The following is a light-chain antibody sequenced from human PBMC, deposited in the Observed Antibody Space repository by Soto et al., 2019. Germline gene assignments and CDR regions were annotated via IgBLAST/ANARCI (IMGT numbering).Light chain of an antibody. CDR3: QRCATVSLT. CDR2: KAF. V-gene: IGKV1-5*03. Sequence: DIELTQSPATLSASAGDRVTITCRASQSVSDCLAWYQQKPGKAPTLLIYKAFHIESGVPSRFSGSVSATDFPLTISSLQPDDFATYYCQRCATVSLTFGEGTKVEL. J-gene: IGKJ4*02. CDR1: QSVSDC.